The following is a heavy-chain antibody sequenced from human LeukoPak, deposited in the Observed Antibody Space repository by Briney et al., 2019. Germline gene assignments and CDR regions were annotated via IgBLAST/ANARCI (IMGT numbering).Heavy chain of an antibody. CDR3: ARDRRPSHYYYYDSSGYYQDDAFDI. Sequence: ASVKVSCKASGYTFTSYGISWVRQAPGQGLEWMGWISAYNGNTNYAQKLQGRVTMTTDTSTSTAYMELRSLRSDDTAVYYCARDRRPSHYYYYDSSGYYQDDAFDIWGQGTMVIVSS. CDR1: GYTFTSYG. J-gene: IGHJ3*02. D-gene: IGHD3-22*01. CDR2: ISAYNGNT. V-gene: IGHV1-18*01.